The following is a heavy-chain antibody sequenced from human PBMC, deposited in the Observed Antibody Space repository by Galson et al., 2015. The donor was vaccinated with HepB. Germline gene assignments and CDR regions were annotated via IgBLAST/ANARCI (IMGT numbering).Heavy chain of an antibody. J-gene: IGHJ4*02. CDR1: GYTFTSYS. CDR3: GRGGYGGYALNY. D-gene: IGHD5-12*01. V-gene: IGHV1-18*04. Sequence: SVKVSCKASGYTFTSYSISWVRQAPGQGPEWMAWISAYNGHTNYAQKFQGRVTVTTDTSTSTVYMELRSLRADDTAVYYCGRGGYGGYALNYWGQGTLVTVSS. CDR2: ISAYNGHT.